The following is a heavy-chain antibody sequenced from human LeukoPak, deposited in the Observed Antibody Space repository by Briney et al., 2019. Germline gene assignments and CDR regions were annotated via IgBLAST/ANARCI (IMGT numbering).Heavy chain of an antibody. CDR2: IYHSGST. D-gene: IGHD3-10*01. CDR1: GYSISSGYY. J-gene: IGHJ5*02. Sequence: PSETLSLTCTVSGYSISSGYYWGRIRQPPGKGLEWIGSIYHSGSTYYNPSLKSRVTISVDTSKNQFSLKLSSVTAADTAVYYCARKKGPGGWFDPWGQGTLVTVSS. CDR3: ARKKGPGGWFDP. V-gene: IGHV4-38-2*02.